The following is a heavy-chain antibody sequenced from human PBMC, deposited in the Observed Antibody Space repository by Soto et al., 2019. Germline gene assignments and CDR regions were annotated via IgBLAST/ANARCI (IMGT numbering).Heavy chain of an antibody. CDR1: GYTFTSYG. V-gene: IGHV1-3*01. CDR3: VRRHVSATGIDWFDP. D-gene: IGHD6-13*01. CDR2: INAANGDT. J-gene: IGHJ5*02. Sequence: QVQLVQTGTEVKKPGASVKVSCKASGYTFTSYGIHWVRQAPGQSHEWMGWINAANGDTKYSPKFQGRVTITRDTSAITAYMELSSLRSVDTAVYYCVRRHVSATGIDWFDPWGQGTLVTVSS.